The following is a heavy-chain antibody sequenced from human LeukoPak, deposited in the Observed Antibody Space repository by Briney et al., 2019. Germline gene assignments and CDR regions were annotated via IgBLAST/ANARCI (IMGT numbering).Heavy chain of an antibody. J-gene: IGHJ4*02. CDR3: AKDFGHSSGWHAADY. Sequence: GGSLSLSCAASGFTLSSYGMHWVRQAPGKGLEWVAVIWYDGSNKYYTDSVKGRFTISRDNSKNTLYLQMNSLRAEDTAVYYCAKDFGHSSGWHAADYWGPGNMVTVSS. CDR1: GFTLSSYG. CDR2: IWYDGSNK. D-gene: IGHD6-19*01. V-gene: IGHV3-33*06.